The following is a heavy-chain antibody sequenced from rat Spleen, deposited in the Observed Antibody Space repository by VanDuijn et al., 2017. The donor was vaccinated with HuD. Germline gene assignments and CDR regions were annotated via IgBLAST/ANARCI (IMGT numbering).Heavy chain of an antibody. CDR3: ARCFDL. CDR2: ISTDGGST. J-gene: IGHJ2*01. CDR1: GFTFSSYW. Sequence: EVQLVESGGGLVQPGRSLKLSCVASGFTFSSYWMYWIRQAPGKGLEWVSSISTDGGSTYYPDSVKGRFTISRDNAENTVYLQMNSLRSEDTATYYCARCFDLWGQGVMVTVSS. V-gene: IGHV5-58*01.